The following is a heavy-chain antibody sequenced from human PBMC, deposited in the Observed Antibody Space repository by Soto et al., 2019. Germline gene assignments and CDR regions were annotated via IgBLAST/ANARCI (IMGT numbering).Heavy chain of an antibody. CDR1: GGSISSGDYY. D-gene: IGHD1-26*01. CDR2: IYYSGST. Sequence: PSDTLSLTCTVSGGSISSGDYYWSWIRQPPGKGLEWIGYIYYSGSTYYNPSLKSRVTISVDTSKNQFSLKLSSVTAADTAVYYCARDGAGGEYYYYGMDVWGQGTTVTVSS. V-gene: IGHV4-30-4*02. J-gene: IGHJ6*02. CDR3: ARDGAGGEYYYYGMDV.